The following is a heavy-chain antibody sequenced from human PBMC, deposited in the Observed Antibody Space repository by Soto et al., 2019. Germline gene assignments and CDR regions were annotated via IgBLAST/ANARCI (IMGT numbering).Heavy chain of an antibody. J-gene: IGHJ4*02. V-gene: IGHV3-15*01. CDR3: TLNYYDSSGYSPFDY. Sequence: SGGSLRLSCAASGFTFSNAWMSWVRQAPGKGLEWVGRIKSKTDGGTTDYAAPVKGRFTISRDDSKNTLYLQMNSLKTEDTAVYYCTLNYYDSSGYSPFDYWGQGTLVTVSS. CDR2: IKSKTDGGTT. D-gene: IGHD3-22*01. CDR1: GFTFSNAW.